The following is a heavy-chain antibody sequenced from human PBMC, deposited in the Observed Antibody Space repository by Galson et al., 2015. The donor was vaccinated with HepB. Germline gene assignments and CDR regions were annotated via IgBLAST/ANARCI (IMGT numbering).Heavy chain of an antibody. CDR3: ARGLLTGRAVAFLY. J-gene: IGHJ4*02. CDR1: GFTFSSYA. Sequence: SLRLSCAASGFTFSSYAMHWVRQAPGKGLEYVSAISSNGGSTYYANSVKGRFTISRDNSKNTLYLQMGSLRAEDMAVYYCARGLLTGRAVAFLYWGQGTLVTVSS. D-gene: IGHD6-19*01. V-gene: IGHV3-64*01. CDR2: ISSNGGST.